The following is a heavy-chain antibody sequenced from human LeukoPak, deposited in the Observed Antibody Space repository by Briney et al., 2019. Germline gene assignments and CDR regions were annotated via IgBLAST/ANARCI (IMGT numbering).Heavy chain of an antibody. CDR2: IKHGGRT. Sequence: PSETLSLTCAVHGGSFSGFYWTWMRQFPGGGLEWIGEIKHGGRTNYHPSLKSRVTVSEDSSRNQFSLSLTSVTGADTAMYYCARGLGEGYPDYWGPGTLVTVSS. V-gene: IGHV4-34*01. CDR3: ARGLGEGYPDY. J-gene: IGHJ4*02. D-gene: IGHD5-24*01. CDR1: GGSFSGFY.